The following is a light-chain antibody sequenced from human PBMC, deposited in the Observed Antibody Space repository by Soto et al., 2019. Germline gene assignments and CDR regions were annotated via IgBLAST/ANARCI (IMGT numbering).Light chain of an antibody. CDR1: QSISSW. J-gene: IGKJ2*01. V-gene: IGKV1-5*03. Sequence: DIQMTQSPSTLSASVGDRVTITCRASQSISSWLAWYQQNPGKAPKLLIYKASSLESGVPSSFSGSGSGTEFTLTISSLQPDDFATYYCQQYNSFPYTFGQGTKLEIK. CDR2: KAS. CDR3: QQYNSFPYT.